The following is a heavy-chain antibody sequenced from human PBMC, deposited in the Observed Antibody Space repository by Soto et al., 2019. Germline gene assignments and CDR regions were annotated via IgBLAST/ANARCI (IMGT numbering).Heavy chain of an antibody. V-gene: IGHV3-74*01. CDR3: AKAHDYGGFRAFSRFDP. D-gene: IGHD4-17*01. J-gene: IGHJ5*02. CDR2: INSDGSTT. Sequence: GGSLRLSCAASGFTFSSYWMHWVRQGPGKGLVWVSRINSDGSTTTYADSVKGRFTISRDNAKNTLFLQMDSLRAEDTAMYYCAKAHDYGGFRAFSRFDPWGQGALVTVPS. CDR1: GFTFSSYW.